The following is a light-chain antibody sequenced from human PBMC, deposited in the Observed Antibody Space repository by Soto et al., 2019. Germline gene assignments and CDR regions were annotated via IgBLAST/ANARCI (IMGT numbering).Light chain of an antibody. V-gene: IGKV3-15*01. CDR1: QSVSSN. CDR3: QQYNNWPPNT. Sequence: EIVMTQSPATLSVSPGERATLSCRASQSVSSNLAWYQQKPGQAPRLLIYCASTRATGIPARFSGSGSGTEFTLTISRLQSEDFAVYYCQQYNNWPPNTFGGGTKVEIK. CDR2: CAS. J-gene: IGKJ4*01.